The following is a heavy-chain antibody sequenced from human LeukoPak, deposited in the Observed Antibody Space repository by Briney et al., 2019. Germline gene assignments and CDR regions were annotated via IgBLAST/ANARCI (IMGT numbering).Heavy chain of an antibody. CDR1: GFTVSSNY. CDR3: ARVRPHPIIDV. Sequence: GGSLRLSCAASGFTVSSNYMSWVRQAPGKGLEWVSVIYTGGSTYYAGSVKGRFTISRDNSKNTLYLQMDSLRAEDTAVYYCARVRPHPIIDVWGKETTVTVSS. D-gene: IGHD6-6*01. CDR2: IYTGGST. V-gene: IGHV3-53*01. J-gene: IGHJ6*03.